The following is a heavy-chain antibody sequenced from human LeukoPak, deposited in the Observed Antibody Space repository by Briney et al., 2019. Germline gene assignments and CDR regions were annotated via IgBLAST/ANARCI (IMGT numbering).Heavy chain of an antibody. CDR1: GYPFTTYG. J-gene: IGHJ5*02. V-gene: IGHV1-18*01. CDR3: AREWWGYDVLTGDNWFDP. CDR2: INTYNGDT. D-gene: IGHD3-9*01. Sequence: ASVKVSCKASGYPFTTYGINWVRQAPGQGLEWMGWINTYNGDTNYAQKFQGRVTMTTDTSTSTVYIELRSLTSDDTAAYYCAREWWGYDVLTGDNWFDPWGQGTLVTVSS.